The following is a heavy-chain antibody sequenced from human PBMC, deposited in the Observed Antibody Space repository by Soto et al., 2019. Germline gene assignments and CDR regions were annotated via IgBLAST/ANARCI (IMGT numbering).Heavy chain of an antibody. D-gene: IGHD3-22*01. CDR2: ISGSGGST. J-gene: IGHJ3*02. CDR3: ARFRIGTDYYDSSGRGYAFDI. Sequence: EVQLLESGGGLVQPGGSLRLSCAASGFTFSSSAMSWVRQSPGKGLEWVSAISGSGGSTYYAASVKGRFTISRDNSKNTLYLQMNSLRAEDTAVDYCARFRIGTDYYDSSGRGYAFDIWGQGTMVTVSS. V-gene: IGHV3-23*01. CDR1: GFTFSSSA.